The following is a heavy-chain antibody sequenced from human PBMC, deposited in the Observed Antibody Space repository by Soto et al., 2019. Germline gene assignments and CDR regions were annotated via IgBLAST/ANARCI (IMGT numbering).Heavy chain of an antibody. D-gene: IGHD2-15*01. J-gene: IGHJ5*02. CDR2: IYYSGST. CDR3: ARHLHARYCSGGSCRRWFDP. CDR1: GGSISSYY. V-gene: IGHV4-59*08. Sequence: PSETLSLTCTVSGGSISSYYWSWIRQPPGKGLEWIGYIYYSGSTNYNPSLKSRVTISVDTSKNQFSLKLSSVTAADTAVYYCARHLHARYCSGGSCRRWFDPWVQGTLVTVSS.